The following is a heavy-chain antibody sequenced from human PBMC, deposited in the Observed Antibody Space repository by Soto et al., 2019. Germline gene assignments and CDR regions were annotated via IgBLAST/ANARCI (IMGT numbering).Heavy chain of an antibody. D-gene: IGHD3-3*01. CDR3: NRGGEDFWSGYPDDY. Sequence: GGSLRLSCTASGFTFGDYAMSWVRQAPGKGLEWVGFIRSKAYGGTTEYAASVKGRFTISRDDSKSIAYLQMNSLKTEDTAVYYCNRGGEDFWSGYPDDYWGQGPLVTVSS. CDR2: IRSKAYGGTT. CDR1: GFTFGDYA. V-gene: IGHV3-49*04. J-gene: IGHJ4*02.